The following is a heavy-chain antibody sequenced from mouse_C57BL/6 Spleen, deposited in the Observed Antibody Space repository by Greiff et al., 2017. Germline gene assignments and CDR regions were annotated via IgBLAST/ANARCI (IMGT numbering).Heavy chain of an antibody. D-gene: IGHD1-1*01. CDR2: ISSGGSYT. Sequence: DVKLVESGGDLVKPGGSLKLSCAASGFTFSSYGMSWVRQTPDKRLEWVATISSGGSYTYYPDSVKGRFTISRDNAKNTLYLQMSSLKSEDTAMYYCAREVYYYGSSSYYAMDYWGQGTSVTVSS. J-gene: IGHJ4*01. CDR1: GFTFSSYG. CDR3: AREVYYYGSSSYYAMDY. V-gene: IGHV5-6*02.